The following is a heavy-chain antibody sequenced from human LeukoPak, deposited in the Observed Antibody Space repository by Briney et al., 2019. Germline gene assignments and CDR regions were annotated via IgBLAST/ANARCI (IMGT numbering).Heavy chain of an antibody. CDR3: ARDRDSSGFVDYFDY. Sequence: GGSLRLSCAASGFTFSSYAMSWVRQAPGKGLEWVSSIGGSGGNTYYADSVKGRFTISRDNAKNSLYLQMNSLRAEDTAVYYCARDRDSSGFVDYFDYWGQGTLVTVSS. CDR1: GFTFSSYA. J-gene: IGHJ4*02. V-gene: IGHV3-23*01. D-gene: IGHD6-19*01. CDR2: IGGSGGNT.